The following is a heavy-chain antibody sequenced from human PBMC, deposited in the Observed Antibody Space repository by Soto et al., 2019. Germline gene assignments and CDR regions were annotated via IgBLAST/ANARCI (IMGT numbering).Heavy chain of an antibody. CDR3: ARVALELRPTHLYYYYMDV. D-gene: IGHD1-7*01. Sequence: GGSLRLSYAAAGFTFDDYGMGWVRQAPGKGLEWVSGINWNGGSTGYADSVKGRFTISRDNAKNSLYLQMNSLGAEDTALYHCARVALELRPTHLYYYYMDVWGKGTTVTVSS. V-gene: IGHV3-20*01. CDR1: GFTFDDYG. J-gene: IGHJ6*03. CDR2: INWNGGST.